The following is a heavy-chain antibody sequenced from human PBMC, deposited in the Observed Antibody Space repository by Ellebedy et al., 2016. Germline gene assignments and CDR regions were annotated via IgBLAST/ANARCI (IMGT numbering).Heavy chain of an antibody. CDR2: IDSGGSS. Sequence: GKSLKISXVASGFTVTNDYMTWVRQAPGKGLEWVSVIDSGGSSYYANSVKGRVTISRDSPKNTLYLQMNSLRAEDTAVYYCATRHYGGFDIWGRGTMVTVSS. J-gene: IGHJ3*02. CDR3: ATRHYGGFDI. D-gene: IGHD4-23*01. V-gene: IGHV3-53*01. CDR1: GFTVTNDY.